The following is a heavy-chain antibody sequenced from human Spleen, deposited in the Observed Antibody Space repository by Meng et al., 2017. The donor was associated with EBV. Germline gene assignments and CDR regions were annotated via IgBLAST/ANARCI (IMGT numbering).Heavy chain of an antibody. V-gene: IGHV7-4-1*02. J-gene: IGHJ4*02. CDR3: ARGAAAGH. Sequence: QGQLVQSGAEVKKPGASVTVSCKASGYSLTDYPMNWVRQAPGQGLEWMGWINTNTGNPTYEQGFTGRFVFLLDTSVNTAYLQINSLKAEDTAVYYCARGAAAGHWGQGTLVTVSS. CDR1: GYSLTDYP. D-gene: IGHD6-13*01. CDR2: INTNTGNP.